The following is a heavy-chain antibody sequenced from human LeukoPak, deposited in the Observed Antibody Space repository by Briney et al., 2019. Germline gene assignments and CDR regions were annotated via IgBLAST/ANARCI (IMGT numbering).Heavy chain of an antibody. CDR3: ARDRGITGTYFDY. D-gene: IGHD1-7*01. V-gene: IGHV3-30-3*01. CDR1: GFTFSSYA. CDR2: ISYDGSNK. J-gene: IGHJ4*02. Sequence: GGSLRLSCAASGFTFSSYAMHWVRQAPGKGLEWVAVISYDGSNKYYADSVKGRFTISRDNSKNTLYLQMNSLRAEDTAVYYCARDRGITGTYFDYWGQGTLATVSS.